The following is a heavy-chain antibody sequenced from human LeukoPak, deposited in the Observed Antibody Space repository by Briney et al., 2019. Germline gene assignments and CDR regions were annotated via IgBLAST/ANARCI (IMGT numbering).Heavy chain of an antibody. CDR3: ARGASSSSLDFQH. D-gene: IGHD6-6*01. CDR2: IYYSGST. V-gene: IGHV4-31*03. CDR1: GGSISSGGYY. J-gene: IGHJ1*01. Sequence: PSETLSLTCTVSGGSISSGGYYWSWIRQHPGKGLEWIGYIYYSGSTYYNPSLKSRVTISVDTSKNQFSLKLSSVTAADTAVYYCARGASSSSLDFQHWGQGTLVTVSS.